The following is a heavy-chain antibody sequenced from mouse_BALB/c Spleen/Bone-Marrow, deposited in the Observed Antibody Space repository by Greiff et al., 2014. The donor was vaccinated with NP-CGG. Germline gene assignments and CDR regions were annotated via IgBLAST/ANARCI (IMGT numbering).Heavy chain of an antibody. CDR3: ARGLRDWYFDV. V-gene: IGHV1-7*01. Sequence: VQLQQSGAELAKPGASVKMSCKASGYTFTTYWIHWVKQRPGQGLEWIGYINPRTGNTEYNQKFRDRATLTADKSSSTPYMQLSSPTSEDSAVYYCARGLRDWYFDVWGAGTTVTVSS. CDR1: GYTFTTYW. D-gene: IGHD2-4*01. CDR2: INPRTGNT. J-gene: IGHJ1*01.